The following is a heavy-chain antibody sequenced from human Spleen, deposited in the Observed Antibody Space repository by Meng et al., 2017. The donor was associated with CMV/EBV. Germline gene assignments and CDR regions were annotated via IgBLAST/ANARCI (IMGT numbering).Heavy chain of an antibody. D-gene: IGHD4-11*01. J-gene: IGHJ5*02. CDR2: ISGSGTVT. CDR1: GFTFSSYA. CDR3: AKADYSNYFYWFDP. Sequence: GKSLKISCAASGFTFSSYAMSWVRQAPGKGLEWVSSISGSGTVTYYADSVRGRFTISRDESQSTLYLQLSSLRVDDTAVYYCAKADYSNYFYWFDPWGQGTLVTVSS. V-gene: IGHV3-23*01.